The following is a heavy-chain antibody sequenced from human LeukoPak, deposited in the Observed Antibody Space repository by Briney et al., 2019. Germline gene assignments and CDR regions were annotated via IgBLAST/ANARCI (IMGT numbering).Heavy chain of an antibody. CDR2: IYYSGST. J-gene: IGHJ6*03. V-gene: IGHV4-59*08. Sequence: SETLSLTCTVSGGSISSYYWSWIRQPPGKGLEWIGYIYYSGSTNYNPSLKSRVTISVDTSKNQFSLKLSSATAADTAVYYCASSSDYDFWSGYFGPHYYYYMDVWGKGTTVTVSS. D-gene: IGHD3-3*01. CDR3: ASSSDYDFWSGYFGPHYYYYMDV. CDR1: GGSISSYY.